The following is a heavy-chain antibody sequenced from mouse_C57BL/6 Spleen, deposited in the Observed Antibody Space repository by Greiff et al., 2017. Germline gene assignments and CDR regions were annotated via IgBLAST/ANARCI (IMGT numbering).Heavy chain of an antibody. CDR1: GYAFSSSW. J-gene: IGHJ3*01. CDR3: AREDYYGSSYPFFAY. V-gene: IGHV1-82*01. Sequence: VQLQQSGPELVKPGASVKISCKASGYAFSSSWMNWVKQRPGKGLEWIGRIYPGDGDTNYNGKFKGKATLTADKSSSTAYMQLSSLTSEDSAVYFCAREDYYGSSYPFFAYWGQGTLVTVSA. CDR2: IYPGDGDT. D-gene: IGHD1-1*01.